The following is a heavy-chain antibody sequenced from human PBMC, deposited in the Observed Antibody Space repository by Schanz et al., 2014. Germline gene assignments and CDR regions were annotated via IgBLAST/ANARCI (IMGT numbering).Heavy chain of an antibody. J-gene: IGHJ6*04. V-gene: IGHV3-11*01. Sequence: VQLVESGGGLVKPGGSLRLSCAASGFTFSDYYMSWIRQAPGKGLEWVSSISHSGGSKYYADSVKGRFTISRDNSENALYIQMNSLSADDTAVFYCAKEMGYCSGGTCYDYYYYGLDVWDKGTTVTVSS. D-gene: IGHD2-15*01. CDR1: GFTFSDYY. CDR3: AKEMGYCSGGTCYDYYYYGLDV. CDR2: ISHSGGSK.